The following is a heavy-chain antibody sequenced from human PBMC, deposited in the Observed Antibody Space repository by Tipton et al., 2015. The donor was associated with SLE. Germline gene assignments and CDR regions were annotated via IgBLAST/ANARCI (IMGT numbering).Heavy chain of an antibody. Sequence: TLSLTCTVSGGSISSGGYYWSWIRQHPGKGLEWIGYIYYSGSTYYNPSLKSRVTISVDTSKNQFSLKLSSVTAADTAVYYCASPSIAAAGKGDYYYYYYYMDVWGKGTTVTVSS. J-gene: IGHJ6*03. V-gene: IGHV4-31*03. CDR1: GGSISSGGYY. D-gene: IGHD6-13*01. CDR2: IYYSGST. CDR3: ASPSIAAAGKGDYYYYYYYMDV.